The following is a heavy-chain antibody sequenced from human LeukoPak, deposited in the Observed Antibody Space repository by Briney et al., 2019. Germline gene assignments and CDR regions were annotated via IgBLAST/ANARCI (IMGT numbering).Heavy chain of an antibody. CDR3: ARSKGYSGYAYYFDY. CDR2: IYYSGST. V-gene: IGHV4-59*12. J-gene: IGHJ4*02. D-gene: IGHD5-12*01. Sequence: SETLSLTCTVSGGSISSYYWSWIRQPPGKGLEWIGYIYYSGSTNYNPSPKSRVTISVDTSKNQFSLKLSSVTAADTAVYYCARSKGYSGYAYYFDYWGQGTLVTVSS. CDR1: GGSISSYY.